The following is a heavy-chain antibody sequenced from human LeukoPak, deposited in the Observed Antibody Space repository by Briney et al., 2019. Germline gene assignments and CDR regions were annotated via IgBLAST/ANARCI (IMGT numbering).Heavy chain of an antibody. J-gene: IGHJ4*02. D-gene: IGHD2-2*01. CDR2: ISSSSSYI. Sequence: PGGSLRLSCAASGFTFSSYSMNWVRQAPGKGLEWVSSISSSSSYIYYADSVKGRFTISRDNAKNSLYLQMNSLRAEDTAVYYCARGGYQLLTFFDYWGQGALVTVSS. CDR3: ARGGYQLLTFFDY. V-gene: IGHV3-21*01. CDR1: GFTFSSYS.